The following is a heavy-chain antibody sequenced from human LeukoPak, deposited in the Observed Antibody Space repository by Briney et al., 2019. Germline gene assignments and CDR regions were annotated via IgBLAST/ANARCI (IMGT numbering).Heavy chain of an antibody. J-gene: IGHJ4*02. Sequence: ASVKVSCKASGYTFTSYAIHWVRQAPGQRLEWMGWINAGNGNTKYSQKFQGRVTITRDTSARTAYMEVSSLRSEDTAVYYCARDSSRYGDYDYWGQGTLVTVSS. CDR1: GYTFTSYA. D-gene: IGHD4-17*01. CDR2: INAGNGNT. V-gene: IGHV1-3*01. CDR3: ARDSSRYGDYDY.